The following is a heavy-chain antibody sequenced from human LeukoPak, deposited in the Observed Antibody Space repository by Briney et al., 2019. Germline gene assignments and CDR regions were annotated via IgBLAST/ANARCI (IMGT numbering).Heavy chain of an antibody. D-gene: IGHD6-25*01. V-gene: IGHV4-4*02. Sequence: SETLSLTCGVSGGSVSSTNWWTWIRQPPGKGLEWIGELHLDGRTNFNPSLKSRLTMSVDLSENHVSLKLTSVTAADTAVYYCAREGGFYRPLDYSGQGTLVTVSS. CDR2: LHLDGRT. CDR3: AREGGFYRPLDY. CDR1: GGSVSSTNW. J-gene: IGHJ4*02.